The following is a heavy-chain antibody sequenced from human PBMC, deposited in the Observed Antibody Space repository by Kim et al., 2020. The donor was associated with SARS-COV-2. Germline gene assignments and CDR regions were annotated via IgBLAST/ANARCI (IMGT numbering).Heavy chain of an antibody. D-gene: IGHD3-16*02. J-gene: IGHJ4*02. CDR3: AVGDRDRLGSLDC. CDR2: IYYIGST. CDR1: GGSISSGDYY. Sequence: SETLSLTCTVSGGSISSGDYYWSWIRQPPGKELDWIGYIYYIGSTYYNPSLKSRVTISVATSKNQFSLKLSSVTAADTAVYYCAVGDRDRLGSLDCCGQGTLVTVSS. V-gene: IGHV4-30-4*01.